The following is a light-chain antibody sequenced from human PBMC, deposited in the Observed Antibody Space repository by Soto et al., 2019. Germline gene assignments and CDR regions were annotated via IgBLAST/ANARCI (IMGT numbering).Light chain of an antibody. CDR1: QSVSSN. V-gene: IGKV3-15*01. J-gene: IGKJ1*01. CDR2: GAS. Sequence: EIVMTQSPATLSVSPGERATLSCRASQSVSSNLAWYQQKPGQAPRLLIYGASTRATGIPARFSGSGSGTEFTLTISSLQSEDFALYYCQQYNNWLRTFGHGTKVEIK. CDR3: QQYNNWLRT.